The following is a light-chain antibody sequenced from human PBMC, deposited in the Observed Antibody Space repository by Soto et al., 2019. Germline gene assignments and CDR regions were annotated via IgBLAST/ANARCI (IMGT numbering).Light chain of an antibody. CDR2: AAS. CDR1: QSISSY. V-gene: IGKV1-39*01. CDR3: QQSYSTPRT. J-gene: IGKJ1*01. Sequence: DIQMTQSPSSLSASVGDRVTITCRASQSISSYLNWYQQKPGKAPKLLIYAASSLQSGVPSRFRGSGSGTDFTLTISSLQPEDFATYYGQQSYSTPRTFGQGTKVDIK.